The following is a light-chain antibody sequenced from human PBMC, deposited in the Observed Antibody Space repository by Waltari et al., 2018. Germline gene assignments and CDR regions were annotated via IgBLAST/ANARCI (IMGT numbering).Light chain of an antibody. CDR3: SSYTSSSVVV. J-gene: IGLJ2*01. Sequence: QSALTQPASVSGSPGQSITIPCTGTSSDVGCFNYVSWYQQHPGKAPKLMIYDVSNRPSGVSNRFSGSKSGNTASLTISGLQAEDEADYYCSSYTSSSVVVFGGGTKLTVL. V-gene: IGLV2-14*03. CDR2: DVS. CDR1: SSDVGCFNY.